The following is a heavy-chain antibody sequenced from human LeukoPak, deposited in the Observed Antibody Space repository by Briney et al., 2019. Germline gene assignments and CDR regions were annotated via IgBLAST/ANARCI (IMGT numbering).Heavy chain of an antibody. CDR3: ARNNAPYGMDV. Sequence: SETLSLTCTVSGGSISSYYWSWIRQPPGKGLDLIGYIYYSGSTNYNPSLKSRVTISVDTSKNQFSLKLSFVTAADTAVYYCARNNAPYGMDVWGQGTTVTVSS. CDR2: IYYSGST. CDR1: GGSISSYY. V-gene: IGHV4-59*01. J-gene: IGHJ6*02. D-gene: IGHD1/OR15-1a*01.